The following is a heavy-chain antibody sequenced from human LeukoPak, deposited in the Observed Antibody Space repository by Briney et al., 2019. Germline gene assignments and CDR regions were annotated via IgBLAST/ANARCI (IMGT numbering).Heavy chain of an antibody. J-gene: IGHJ4*02. Sequence: AASVKVSCKASGYTFTSYGISWVRQAPGQGLEWMGWISAYNGNTNYAQKLQGRVTMTTDTSTSTAYMELRSLRSDDTAVYYCARANRVHLTNALGYWGQGTLVTVSS. CDR2: ISAYNGNT. CDR3: ARANRVHLTNALGY. CDR1: GYTFTSYG. D-gene: IGHD1-14*01. V-gene: IGHV1-18*01.